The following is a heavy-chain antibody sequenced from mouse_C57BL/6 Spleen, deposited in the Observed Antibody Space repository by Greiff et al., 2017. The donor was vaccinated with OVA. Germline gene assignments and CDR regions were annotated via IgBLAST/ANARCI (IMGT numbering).Heavy chain of an antibody. D-gene: IGHD2-2*01. CDR2: IHPNSGST. CDR1: GYTFTSYW. CDR3: ACYGYDLYYAMDY. J-gene: IGHJ4*01. V-gene: IGHV1-64*01. Sequence: VQLQQPGAELVKPGASVKLSCKASGYTFTSYWLHWVQSRPGQGLEWIGMIHPNSGSTNYNEKFKSKATLTVDKSSSTAYMQLSSLTSEDSAVYYCACYGYDLYYAMDYWGQGTSVTVSS.